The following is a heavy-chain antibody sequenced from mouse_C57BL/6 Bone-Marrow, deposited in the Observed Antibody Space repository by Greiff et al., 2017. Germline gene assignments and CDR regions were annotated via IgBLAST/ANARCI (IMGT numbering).Heavy chain of an antibody. Sequence: QVQLQQPGAELVKPGASVKLSCKASGYTFTSYWMHWVKQRPGQGLEWIGMILPNSGSTNYNEKFKSKATLTVDKSSSTAYMQLSSLTSEDSAVYYCARWSGNYGSSQFLLDYWGQGTTLTVSS. J-gene: IGHJ2*01. D-gene: IGHD1-1*01. V-gene: IGHV1-64*01. CDR3: ARWSGNYGSSQFLLDY. CDR2: ILPNSGST. CDR1: GYTFTSYW.